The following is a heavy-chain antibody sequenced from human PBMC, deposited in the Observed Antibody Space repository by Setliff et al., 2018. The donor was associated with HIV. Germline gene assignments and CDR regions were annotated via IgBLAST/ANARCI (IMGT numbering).Heavy chain of an antibody. CDR3: VRHLSAMATVDY. J-gene: IGHJ4*02. CDR1: GGSITYSSYY. Sequence: PSETLSLTCTVSGGSITYSSYYWGWIRQPPGKGLEWIGSMDSSGNTYYSPSLRSRVTLSLDTSKNHISLHLSSVTAADTAVYLCVRHLSAMATVDYWGQGALVTVSS. V-gene: IGHV4-39*07. CDR2: MDSSGNT. D-gene: IGHD6-25*01.